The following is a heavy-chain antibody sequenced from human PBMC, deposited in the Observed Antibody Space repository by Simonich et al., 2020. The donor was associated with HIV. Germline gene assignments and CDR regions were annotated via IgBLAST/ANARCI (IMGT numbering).Heavy chain of an antibody. J-gene: IGHJ4*02. D-gene: IGHD6-6*01. CDR2: ISGSGGST. V-gene: IGHV3-23*01. Sequence: EVQLLESGGDLLHPGGSLRLSCAVSGFTFRIYAMSWVRQAPGKGMEGVSAISGSGGSTYYADSVKGRFTISRDNSTLYLQMNSLRVEDTAVYYCAKDGIAARPSNFDYWGQGTLVTVSS. CDR1: GFTFRIYA. CDR3: AKDGIAARPSNFDY.